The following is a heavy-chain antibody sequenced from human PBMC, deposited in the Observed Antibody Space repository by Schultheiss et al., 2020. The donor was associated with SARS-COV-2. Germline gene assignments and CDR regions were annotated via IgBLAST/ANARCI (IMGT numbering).Heavy chain of an antibody. J-gene: IGHJ4*02. CDR3: ARVASGPIDY. D-gene: IGHD5-12*01. CDR2: ISSSSSYI. CDR1: GFTFSSYS. V-gene: IGHV3-21*04. Sequence: GGSLRLSCAASGFTFSSYSMSWVRQAPGKGLEWVSSISSSSSYIYYADSVKGRFTISRVNSKNTLYLQMNSLRAEDTAVYYCARVASGPIDYWGQGTLVTVSS.